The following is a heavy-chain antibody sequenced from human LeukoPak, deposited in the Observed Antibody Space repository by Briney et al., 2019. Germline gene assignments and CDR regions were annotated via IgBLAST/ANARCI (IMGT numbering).Heavy chain of an antibody. J-gene: IGHJ4*02. CDR2: IIPSGHTT. Sequence: PGGSLRLSCVASGFTFSSHGMNWVRQAPGKGLEWVSGIIPSGHTTYYADSVRGRFTISRDNSRNTVYLQMNSLRAEDTAVYYCARDLGDSGYDFGYWGQGTLVTVSS. CDR3: ARDLGDSGYDFGY. D-gene: IGHD5-12*01. CDR1: GFTFSSHG. V-gene: IGHV3-23*01.